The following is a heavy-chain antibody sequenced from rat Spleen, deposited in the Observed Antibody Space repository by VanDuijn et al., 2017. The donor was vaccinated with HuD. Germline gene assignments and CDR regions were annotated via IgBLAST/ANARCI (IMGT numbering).Heavy chain of an antibody. V-gene: IGHV5-27*01. J-gene: IGHJ4*01. Sequence: EVQLVESGGGLVRPGGSLKLSCAASGFTFSNFDMAWVRQAPTKGLEWVTSISPSGVTYYRDSVKGRFTVSRDNAQSTLYLQMDSLRSEDTATYYCTTDRPGALMEAWGQGASVTVSS. CDR1: GFTFSNFD. D-gene: IGHD5-1*01. CDR3: TTDRPGALMEA. CDR2: ISPSGVT.